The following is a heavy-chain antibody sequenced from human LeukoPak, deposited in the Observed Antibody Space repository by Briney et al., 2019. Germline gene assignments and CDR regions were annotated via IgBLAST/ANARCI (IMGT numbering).Heavy chain of an antibody. CDR3: ARDPLYCSGGSCYADY. CDR1: GGTFSSYA. D-gene: IGHD2-15*01. CDR2: IIPIFGTA. Sequence: SVKVSCKASGGTFSSYAISWVRQAPGQGLEWMGGIIPIFGTANYAQKFQGRVTITADKSTSTAYMELSSPRSEDTAVYYCARDPLYCSGGSCYADYWGQGTLVTVSS. J-gene: IGHJ4*02. V-gene: IGHV1-69*06.